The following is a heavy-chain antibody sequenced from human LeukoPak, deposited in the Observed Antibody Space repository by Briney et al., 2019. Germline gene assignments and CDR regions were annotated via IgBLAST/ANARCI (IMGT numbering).Heavy chain of an antibody. CDR3: ARAKGDGYNYMHYYYGMDV. Sequence: ASVKVSCKASGYTFTGYYIHWVRQAPGQGLEWMGRINPGSGGTNYAQKFQGRVAMTRDTSISTAYMELSRLRSDDTAVYYCARAKGDGYNYMHYYYGMDVWGQGTTVTVSS. CDR1: GYTFTGYY. V-gene: IGHV1-2*06. D-gene: IGHD5-24*01. J-gene: IGHJ6*02. CDR2: INPGSGGT.